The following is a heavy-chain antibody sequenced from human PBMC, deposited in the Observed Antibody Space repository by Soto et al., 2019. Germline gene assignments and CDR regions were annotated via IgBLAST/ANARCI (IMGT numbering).Heavy chain of an antibody. CDR3: AHEYGSSTSCRDWFDP. V-gene: IGHV2-5*02. Sequence: QITLKESGPTLVKPTQTLTLTCTFSGFSLSTSGVCVGWIRQPPGTALEWLALIYWDDDKLYSPSLKSRLTITKDTSKNQVVLTMTNMDPVDTATYYCAHEYGSSTSCRDWFDPWGQGTLVTVSS. CDR2: IYWDDDK. CDR1: GFSLSTSGVC. D-gene: IGHD2-2*01. J-gene: IGHJ5*02.